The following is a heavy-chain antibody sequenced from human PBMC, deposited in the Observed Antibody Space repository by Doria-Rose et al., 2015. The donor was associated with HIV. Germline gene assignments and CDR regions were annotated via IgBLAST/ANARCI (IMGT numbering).Heavy chain of an antibody. CDR3: ARDSDRAFDY. D-gene: IGHD5-18*01. V-gene: IGHV3-33*01. CDR1: GFTFSIYG. Sequence: GGGVVQPGTSLRLSCAASGFTFSIYGMHWVRQAPGKGLEWVAVIWYDGSNKHYADSVKGRSTISRDNSKNTPYLQMNSLRAEDTAVYYCARDSDRAFDYWGQGTLVTVSS. J-gene: IGHJ4*02. CDR2: IWYDGSNK.